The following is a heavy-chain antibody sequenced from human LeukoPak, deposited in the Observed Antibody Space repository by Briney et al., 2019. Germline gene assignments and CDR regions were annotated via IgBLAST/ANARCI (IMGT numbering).Heavy chain of an antibody. J-gene: IGHJ3*01. Sequence: GGSLRLSCAVSGFTFRDAAMTWVRQAPGKGLDWVSLISSSGNNASYADSVKGRFTISRDNSKNTLSLQMNSLTVEDTAIYYCAKDIQLSTWGLGTMVTVSS. D-gene: IGHD5-24*01. V-gene: IGHV3-23*01. CDR3: AKDIQLST. CDR2: ISSSGNNA. CDR1: GFTFRDAA.